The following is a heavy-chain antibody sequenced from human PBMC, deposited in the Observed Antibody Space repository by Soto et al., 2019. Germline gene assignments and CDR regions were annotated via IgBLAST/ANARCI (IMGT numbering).Heavy chain of an antibody. Sequence: GASVKVSCKASGYTFTGYYIHWVRQAPGQGLEWMGRIIPNSGSTNYAQKFQGRVTITRDISISTAYMELSSLRSEDTAVYYCARDRWEQQLVHDWFDPWGQGTLVTVSS. D-gene: IGHD6-13*01. CDR3: ARDRWEQQLVHDWFDP. J-gene: IGHJ5*02. CDR2: IIPNSGST. V-gene: IGHV1-2*02. CDR1: GYTFTGYY.